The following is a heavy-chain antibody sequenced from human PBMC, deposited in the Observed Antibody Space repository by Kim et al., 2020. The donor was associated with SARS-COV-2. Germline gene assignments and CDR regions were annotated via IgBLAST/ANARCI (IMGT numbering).Heavy chain of an antibody. Sequence: GGSLRLSCAASGFTFSSYSMNWVRQAPGKGLEWVSYISSSSTIYYADSVKGRFTISRDNAKNSLYLQMNSLRAEDTAVYYCASLYGMDVWAKGPRSPSP. J-gene: IGHJ6*02. V-gene: IGHV3-48*01. CDR1: GFTFSSYS. CDR3: ASLYGMDV. CDR2: ISSSSTI.